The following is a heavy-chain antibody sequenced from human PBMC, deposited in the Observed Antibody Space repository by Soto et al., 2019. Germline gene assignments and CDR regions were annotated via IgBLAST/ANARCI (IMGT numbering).Heavy chain of an antibody. CDR1: GFKFGNFC. V-gene: IGHV3-74*01. Sequence: SQRLPCAASGFKFGNFCLHRVRQAPGKGLVWVSRINGDGSSTTYADPVKGRFTISRDNAKNTLYLQMNSLRAEDTAVFYCAGGHRGGIELRVLDSWVQGSLDTVSS. CDR3: AGGHRGGIELRVLDS. CDR2: INGDGSST. D-gene: IGHD1-26*01. J-gene: IGHJ5*01.